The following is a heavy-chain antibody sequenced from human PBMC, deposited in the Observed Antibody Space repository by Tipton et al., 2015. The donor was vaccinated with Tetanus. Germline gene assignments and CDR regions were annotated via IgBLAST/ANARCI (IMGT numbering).Heavy chain of an antibody. CDR2: IIPYFDKP. D-gene: IGHD2-8*01. J-gene: IGHJ4*02. CDR3: ATGGSLKYGLQFDS. Sequence: QVQLVQSGAEVRKPGSSVKVSCKASGGAFTTYTISWVRQAPGQGLEWMGGIIPYFDKPDYAQKLQGRVTITADKSTTTAYMELVSLRYEDTAVYYCATGGSLKYGLQFDSWGRGTLVTVSS. CDR1: GGAFTTYT. V-gene: IGHV1-69*06.